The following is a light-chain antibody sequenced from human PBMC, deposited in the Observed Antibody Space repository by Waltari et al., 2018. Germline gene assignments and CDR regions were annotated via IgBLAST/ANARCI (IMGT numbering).Light chain of an antibody. CDR2: DNN. Sequence: QSVLTQPPSVSAAPGQTVTISCPGSTSNLGNNYVSWYQQPPGTAPKLLIYDNNKRPSGIPDRFSGSKSGTSATLGITGLQTGDEADYYCGTCDSSLSVVVFGGGTKLTVL. CDR1: TSNLGNNY. CDR3: GTCDSSLSVVV. J-gene: IGLJ2*01. V-gene: IGLV1-51*01.